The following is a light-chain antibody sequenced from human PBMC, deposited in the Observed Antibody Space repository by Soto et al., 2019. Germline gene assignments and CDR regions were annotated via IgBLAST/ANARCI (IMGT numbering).Light chain of an antibody. Sequence: ESVLTQSPGTLSLSPWERATLSCRASQSVNGNYLTWYQQKPGQAPRLLIYGASSRATGIPDRFSGSGSGTDFTLTISRLEPEDFAVYYCQQYGSSFRYTFGQGTKLEIK. V-gene: IGKV3-20*01. CDR1: QSVNGNY. J-gene: IGKJ2*01. CDR3: QQYGSSFRYT. CDR2: GAS.